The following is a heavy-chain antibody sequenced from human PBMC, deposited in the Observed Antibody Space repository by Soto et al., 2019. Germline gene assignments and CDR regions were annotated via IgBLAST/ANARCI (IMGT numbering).Heavy chain of an antibody. D-gene: IGHD5-18*01. CDR2: ISGRGAST. Sequence: LRLSCAASGFTFTSYAMTWVRQAPGKGLEWLSTISGRGASTYDTDSVKGRFTISRDNSKNMLYLQLNSLRAEDTAVYYCAKAGRGHSYSYYYDCWGQGTLVTVSS. J-gene: IGHJ4*02. V-gene: IGHV3-23*01. CDR3: AKAGRGHSYSYYYDC. CDR1: GFTFTSYA.